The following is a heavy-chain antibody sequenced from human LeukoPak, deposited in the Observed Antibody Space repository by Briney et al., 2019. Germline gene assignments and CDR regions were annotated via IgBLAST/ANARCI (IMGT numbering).Heavy chain of an antibody. CDR3: ARATRGKTTVTTFDY. D-gene: IGHD4-17*01. Sequence: GGSLRLSCAASGFTFSSYAMHWVRQAPGKGLEWVAVISYDGSNKYYADSVKGRFTISRDNSKNTLYLQMNSLRAEDTAVYYCARATRGKTTVTTFDYWGQGTLVTVSS. V-gene: IGHV3-30-3*01. CDR1: GFTFSSYA. J-gene: IGHJ4*02. CDR2: ISYDGSNK.